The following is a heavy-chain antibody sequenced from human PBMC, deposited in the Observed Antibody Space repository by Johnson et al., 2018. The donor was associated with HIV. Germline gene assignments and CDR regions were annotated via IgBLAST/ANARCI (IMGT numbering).Heavy chain of an antibody. J-gene: IGHJ3*02. V-gene: IGHV3-23*04. CDR3: ARDPSPIVGATYAFDI. Sequence: VQLVESGGGLVQPGGSLRLSCAASGFTFSSYAMSWVRQAPGKGLEWVSAISGSGGSTYYADSVKGRFTISRENAKNSLYLQMNSLRAGDTAVYYCARDPSPIVGATYAFDIWGQGTMVTVSS. CDR2: ISGSGGST. CDR1: GFTFSSYA. D-gene: IGHD1-26*01.